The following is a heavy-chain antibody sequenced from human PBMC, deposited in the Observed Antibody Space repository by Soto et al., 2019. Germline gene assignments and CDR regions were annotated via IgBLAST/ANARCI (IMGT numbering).Heavy chain of an antibody. CDR1: GFTFSSYS. CDR2: ISSSSSYI. CDR3: ARELIYYDILTGYSQYYYYGMDV. J-gene: IGHJ6*02. D-gene: IGHD3-9*01. V-gene: IGHV3-21*01. Sequence: GSLRLSCAASGFTFSSYSMNWVRQAPGKGLEWVSSISSSSSYIYYADSVKGRFTISRDNAKNSLYLQMNSLRAEDTAVYYCARELIYYDILTGYSQYYYYGMDVWGQGTTVTVSS.